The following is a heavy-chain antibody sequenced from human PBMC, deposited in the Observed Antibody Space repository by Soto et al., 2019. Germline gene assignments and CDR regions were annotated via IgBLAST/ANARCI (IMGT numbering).Heavy chain of an antibody. J-gene: IGHJ4*02. Sequence: GESLKISCAASGFTFNTYGMHWVRQAPGKGLEWVAVISKDGDIKFYADSMKGRFTISRDNSKNTLYLQLNSLRPEDTAVYYCTNWNYPQSDWGQGTRVTVSS. CDR3: TNWNYPQSD. CDR1: GFTFNTYG. CDR2: ISKDGDIK. D-gene: IGHD1-7*01. V-gene: IGHV3-30*18.